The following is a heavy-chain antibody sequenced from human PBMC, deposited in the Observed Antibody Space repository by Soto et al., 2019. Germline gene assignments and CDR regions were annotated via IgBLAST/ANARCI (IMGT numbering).Heavy chain of an antibody. CDR1: GFTVSNNY. J-gene: IGHJ4*02. D-gene: IGHD6-13*01. CDR3: AKDRERDAWYEDY. Sequence: EVQLVETGGGLIQPGGSLRLSCAASGFTVSNNYMSWVRQAPGKGLEWVSIIYGGGATYYADSVKGRFTISRDNSKNTLYLQMNSLRAEDTAVYYCAKDRERDAWYEDYWGQGTLVTVSS. CDR2: IYGGGAT. V-gene: IGHV3-53*02.